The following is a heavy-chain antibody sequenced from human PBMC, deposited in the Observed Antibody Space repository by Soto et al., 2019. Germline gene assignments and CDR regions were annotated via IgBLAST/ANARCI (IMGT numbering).Heavy chain of an antibody. D-gene: IGHD6-13*01. J-gene: IGHJ5*02. CDR2: IYYSGST. Sequence: QVQLQESGPGLVKPSQTLSLTCTVSGGSISSGGYYWSWIRQHPGKGLEWLGYIYYSGSTYYNPSLESRVTISVDTSKNQFSLKLSSVTAADTAVYYCARASISWYWFDPWGQGTLVTVSS. V-gene: IGHV4-31*03. CDR3: ARASISWYWFDP. CDR1: GGSISSGGYY.